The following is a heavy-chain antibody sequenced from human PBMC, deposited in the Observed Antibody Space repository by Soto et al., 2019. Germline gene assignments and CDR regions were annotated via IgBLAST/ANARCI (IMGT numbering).Heavy chain of an antibody. D-gene: IGHD5-12*01. J-gene: IGHJ4*02. CDR1: GFTFSSYA. Sequence: GGSLRLSCTASGFTFSSYAMHWVRQAPGKGLEWVSLISNDGSDEDYADSVKGRFTISRDNAKNSLYLQMNSLRAEDTAVYYCARDHHRYSGYDYVDYWGQGTLVTVSS. V-gene: IGHV3-30-3*01. CDR2: ISNDGSDE. CDR3: ARDHHRYSGYDYVDY.